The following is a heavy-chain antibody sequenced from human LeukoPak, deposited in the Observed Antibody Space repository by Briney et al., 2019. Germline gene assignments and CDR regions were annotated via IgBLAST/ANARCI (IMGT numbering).Heavy chain of an antibody. CDR3: ARHGGSCSHDY. CDR2: SSSSGST. J-gene: IGHJ4*02. D-gene: IGHD2-15*01. CDR1: GGSISTYY. Sequence: SETLSLTCTVSGGSISTYYWGWIRQPPGKGLEWIGYSSSSGSTNYNPSLNSRVTISVDTSKNQFSLKLSSVTAADTAVHHCARHGGSCSHDYWGQGTLVTVSS. V-gene: IGHV4-59*08.